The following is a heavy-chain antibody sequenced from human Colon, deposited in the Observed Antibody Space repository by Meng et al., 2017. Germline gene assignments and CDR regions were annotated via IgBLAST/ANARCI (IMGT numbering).Heavy chain of an antibody. J-gene: IGHJ4*02. CDR2: ISGRGSGT. V-gene: IGHV3-23*01. Sequence: GESLKISCAASGFTFSSYGMSWVRQAPGKGLEWVSIISGRGSGTYYADSVKGRFTISRDDSKNTLYLKMNSLRAEDTAVYYCAKVRGVYGDPYDYWGPGTLVTVSS. CDR3: AKVRGVYGDPYDY. D-gene: IGHD4-17*01. CDR1: GFTFSSYG.